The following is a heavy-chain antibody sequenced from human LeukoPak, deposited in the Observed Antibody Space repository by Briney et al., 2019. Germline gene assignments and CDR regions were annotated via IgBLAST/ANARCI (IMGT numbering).Heavy chain of an antibody. CDR3: VGGPEETST. J-gene: IGHJ4*02. CDR1: GFTFSCYT. V-gene: IGHV3-21*01. CDR2: ISSGNNKI. Sequence: GSLRLSCASSGFTFSCYTMNWVRPAPRKGLEWVSSISSGNNKIYSADSVKGRFTITRHNTKNSFYLEMNNRRVEDTAVYCCVGGPEETSTWGPGTLVTVSS.